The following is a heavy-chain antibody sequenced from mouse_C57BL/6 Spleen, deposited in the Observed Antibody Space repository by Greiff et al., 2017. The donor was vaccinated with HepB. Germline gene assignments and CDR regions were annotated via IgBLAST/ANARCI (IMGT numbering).Heavy chain of an antibody. D-gene: IGHD1-1*01. CDR2: IDPSDSYT. Sequence: QVQLKQPGAELVKPGASVKLSCKASGYTFTSYWMQWVKQRPGQGLEWIGEIDPSDSYTNYNQKFKGKATLTVDTSSSTAYMQLSSLTSEDSAVYYCATTVVENYFDYWGQGTTLTVSS. CDR1: GYTFTSYW. CDR3: ATTVVENYFDY. V-gene: IGHV1-50*01. J-gene: IGHJ2*01.